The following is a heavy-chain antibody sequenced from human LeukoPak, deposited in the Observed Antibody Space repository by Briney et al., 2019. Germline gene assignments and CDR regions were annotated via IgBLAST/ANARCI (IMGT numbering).Heavy chain of an antibody. V-gene: IGHV3-23*01. D-gene: IGHD2-2*01. CDR2: ISGSGGST. Sequence: GGSLRLSCAASAFTVSSYAMSWVRQAPGKGLEWASAISGSGGSTYYADSVKGRFTISRDNSKNTLYLQMNSLRAEDTAVYYCAKARSTSCRDFDYWGQGTLVTVSS. CDR3: AKARSTSCRDFDY. J-gene: IGHJ4*02. CDR1: AFTVSSYA.